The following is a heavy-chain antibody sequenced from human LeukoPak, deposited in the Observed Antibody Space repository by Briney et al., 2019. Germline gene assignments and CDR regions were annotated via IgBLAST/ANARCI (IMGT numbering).Heavy chain of an antibody. CDR1: GGSISSSSYY. V-gene: IGHV4-39*07. Sequence: SETLSLTCTVSGGSISSSSYYWGWIRQPPGKGLEWIGSIYYSGSTYYNPSLKSRVTISVDTSKNQFSLKLSSVTAADTAVYYCARDIAAAGDDYWGQGTLVTVSS. J-gene: IGHJ4*02. CDR3: ARDIAAAGDDY. D-gene: IGHD6-13*01. CDR2: IYYSGST.